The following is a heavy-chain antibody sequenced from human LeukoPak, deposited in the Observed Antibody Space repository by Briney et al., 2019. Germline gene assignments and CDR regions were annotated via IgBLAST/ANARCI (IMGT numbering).Heavy chain of an antibody. CDR3: TRDRGAYNLYDY. CDR2: IRSKAYGETA. D-gene: IGHD1-1*01. Sequence: GGSLRLSCAASGLTVNNNYMNWVRQAPGKGLEWVGFIRSKAYGETADYAASVKGRFTISRGDSKAIAYLQMNSLKTEDTAVYHCTRDRGAYNLYDYWGQGTLVTVSS. V-gene: IGHV3-49*04. J-gene: IGHJ4*02. CDR1: GLTVNNNY.